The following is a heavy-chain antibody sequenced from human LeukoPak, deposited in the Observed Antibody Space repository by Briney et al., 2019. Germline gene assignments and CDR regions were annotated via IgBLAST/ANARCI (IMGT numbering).Heavy chain of an antibody. CDR2: ISDDGSDP. CDR3: AKDWSCAS. CDR1: GFTFRNYA. Sequence: GGSLRLSCAASGFTFRNYAMTWVRQAPGKGLEWVSAISDDGSDPKNAVTVKGRFTISRDNSKNKLYLQMNSLRAEDTAIYFCAKDWSCASWGQGTLVTVSP. J-gene: IGHJ4*02. D-gene: IGHD3-16*01. V-gene: IGHV3-23*01.